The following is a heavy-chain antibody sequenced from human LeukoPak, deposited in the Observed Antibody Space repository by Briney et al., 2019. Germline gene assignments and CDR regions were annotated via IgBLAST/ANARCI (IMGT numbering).Heavy chain of an antibody. D-gene: IGHD2-8*02. CDR3: AKDFYVGPVLARYFDY. Sequence: PGGSLRLSCAASGFTFSNCGMHWVRQAPGKGLEWVAVIWYDGSYKYYADSVKGRFTISRDNSKNTLYLQMNSLRAEDTAVYYCAKDFYVGPVLARYFDYWGQGTLVTLSS. CDR1: GFTFSNCG. CDR2: IWYDGSYK. J-gene: IGHJ4*02. V-gene: IGHV3-33*06.